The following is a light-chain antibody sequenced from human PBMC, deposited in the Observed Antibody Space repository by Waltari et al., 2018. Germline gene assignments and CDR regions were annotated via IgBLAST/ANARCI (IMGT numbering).Light chain of an antibody. CDR3: QQRGHWPPDAT. CDR1: QSVNSY. Sequence: EIVLTQSPATLSLSPGERATLSCSASQSVNSYLAWYQQKPGQAPRLLSYDGSRRASGIPAEFRGGGSGTDFTLTIGSLEPEDSAVYYCQQRGHWPPDATFGPGTKVEIK. CDR2: DGS. V-gene: IGKV3-11*01. J-gene: IGKJ3*01.